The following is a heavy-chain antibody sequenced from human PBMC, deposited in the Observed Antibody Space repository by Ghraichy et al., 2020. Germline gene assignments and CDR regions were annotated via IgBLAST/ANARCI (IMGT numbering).Heavy chain of an antibody. V-gene: IGHV3-21*01. Sequence: GGSLRLSCAASGFSLSNYSMNWVRQAPGKGLEWVSSISSTSSYISYSDSVRGRFTISRDNAKNSLYLQMDSLRDEDTAIYYCARMDYFDCWGQGTLVTVSS. J-gene: IGHJ4*02. CDR1: GFSLSNYS. CDR3: ARMDYFDC. CDR2: ISSTSSYI.